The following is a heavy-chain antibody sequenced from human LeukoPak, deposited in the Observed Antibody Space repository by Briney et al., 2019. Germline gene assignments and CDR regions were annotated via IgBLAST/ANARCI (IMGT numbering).Heavy chain of an antibody. V-gene: IGHV3-48*03. Sequence: PGGSLRLSCAASGFTFSSFEMNWVRQAPGKGLEWVSYISSSAGTIYYADSVKGRFTISRDNAKNSLYLQMNSLRAEDTAVYYCARTPIYYYDNSGYYNWGQGTLVTVSS. CDR3: ARTPIYYYDNSGYYN. J-gene: IGHJ4*02. CDR2: ISSSAGTI. CDR1: GFTFSSFE. D-gene: IGHD3-22*01.